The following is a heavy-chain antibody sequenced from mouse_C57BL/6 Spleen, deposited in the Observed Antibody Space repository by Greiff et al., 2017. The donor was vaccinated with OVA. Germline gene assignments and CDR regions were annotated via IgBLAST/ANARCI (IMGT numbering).Heavy chain of an antibody. V-gene: IGHV1-42*01. Sequence: VQLQQSGPELVKPGASVKISCKASGYSFTGYYMNWVKQSPEKSLEWIGEINPSTGGTTYNQKFKAKATLTVDKSSSTAYMQLKSLTSADSAVYYCARSGDSSGTGGGAYWGPGTLVTVSA. CDR3: ARSGDSSGTGGGAY. CDR2: INPSTGGT. CDR1: GYSFTGYY. D-gene: IGHD3-2*02. J-gene: IGHJ3*01.